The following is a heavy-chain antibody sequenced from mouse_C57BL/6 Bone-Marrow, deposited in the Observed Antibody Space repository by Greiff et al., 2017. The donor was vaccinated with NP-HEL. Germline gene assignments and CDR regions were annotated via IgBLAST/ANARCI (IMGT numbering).Heavy chain of an antibody. CDR3: ARRGSRYGYFDV. CDR1: GFTFSSYG. V-gene: IGHV5-6*02. J-gene: IGHJ1*03. CDR2: ISSGGSYT. Sequence: EVKVVESGGDLVKPGGSLKLSCAASGFTFSSYGMSWVRQTPDKRLEWVATISSGGSYTYYPDSVKGRFTISRDNAKNTLYLQMSSLKSEDTAMYYCARRGSRYGYFDVWGTETAVTVSS.